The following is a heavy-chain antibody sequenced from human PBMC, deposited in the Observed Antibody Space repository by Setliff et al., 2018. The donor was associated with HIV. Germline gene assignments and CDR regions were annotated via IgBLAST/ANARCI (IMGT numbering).Heavy chain of an antibody. CDR3: ARYSNWNFEEHFDY. J-gene: IGHJ4*02. CDR1: GYTFTNYY. D-gene: IGHD1-7*01. V-gene: IGHV1-2*02. Sequence: AASVKVSCKASGYTFTNYYMHWVRQAPGQGLEWMGWINPNSGGTNYAQKFQGRVTMTRDTSISTAYMELSRLRSDDTAVYYCARYSNWNFEEHFDYWGQGTLVTVSS. CDR2: INPNSGGT.